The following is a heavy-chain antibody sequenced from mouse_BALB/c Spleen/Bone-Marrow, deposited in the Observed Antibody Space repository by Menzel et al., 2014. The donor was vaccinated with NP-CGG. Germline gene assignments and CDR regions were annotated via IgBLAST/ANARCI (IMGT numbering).Heavy chain of an antibody. V-gene: IGHV5-9-2*01. CDR2: ISGDGRYT. J-gene: IGHJ3*01. D-gene: IGHD2-4*01. CDR1: GFSFSNYG. Sequence: VQLVESGGGLVKSGGSLKLSCAASGFSFSNYGMSWVRQTPEKRLEWVATISGDGRYTFYSDSVKGRFTISRDNAKNNLYLQLSSLRSEDTALYYCARHAYYDQTEVSFVYWGQGTLVTVSA. CDR3: ARHAYYDQTEVSFVY.